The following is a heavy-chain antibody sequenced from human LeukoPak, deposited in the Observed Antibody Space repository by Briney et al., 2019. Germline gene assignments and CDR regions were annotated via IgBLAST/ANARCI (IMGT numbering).Heavy chain of an antibody. D-gene: IGHD2-21*01. V-gene: IGHV4-59*01. CDR2: IYYSGST. CDR3: ARLRGHMDP. CDR1: GGSISSYY. J-gene: IGHJ5*02. Sequence: PSETLSLTCTVSGGSISSYYWSWIRQPPGKGLEWIGYIYYSGSTNYNPSLKSRVTISVDTSKNQLSLKLSSVTAADTAVYYCARLRGHMDPWGQGTLVTVSS.